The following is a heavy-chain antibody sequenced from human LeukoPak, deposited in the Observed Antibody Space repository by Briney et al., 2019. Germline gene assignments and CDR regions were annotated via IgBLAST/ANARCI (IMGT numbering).Heavy chain of an antibody. CDR2: IYYSGST. J-gene: IGHJ6*02. CDR1: GGSISSYY. D-gene: IGHD3-10*01. V-gene: IGHV4-59*08. CDR3: ARPSLHYYGSKNTPWAGAMDV. Sequence: SETLSLTCTVSGGSISSYYWSWIRQPPGKGLEWIGYIYYSGSTNYNPSLKSRVTISVDTSKNQFSLKLSSVTAADTAVYYCARPSLHYYGSKNTPWAGAMDVWGQGTTVTVSS.